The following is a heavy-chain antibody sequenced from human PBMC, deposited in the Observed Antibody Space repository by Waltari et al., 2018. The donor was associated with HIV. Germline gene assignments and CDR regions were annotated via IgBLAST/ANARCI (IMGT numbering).Heavy chain of an antibody. CDR1: GVTFRCYA. J-gene: IGHJ2*01. Sequence: EVQLLESGGGLVQPGGSLRLSCAASGVTFRCYAMRWARQAPGTGLEWVSAISAGGVSTYYADSVKGRFTISRDNSKNTVYLQMNSLRGEDTAVYYCARDLGGYWYFDLWGRGTLVTVSS. CDR2: ISAGGVST. D-gene: IGHD3-16*01. CDR3: ARDLGGYWYFDL. V-gene: IGHV3-23*01.